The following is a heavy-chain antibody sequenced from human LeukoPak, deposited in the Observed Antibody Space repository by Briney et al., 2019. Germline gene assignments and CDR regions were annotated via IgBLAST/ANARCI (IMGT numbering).Heavy chain of an antibody. CDR2: IYSGGST. D-gene: IGHD3-10*01. CDR3: AKNAALWFGELSDLFDP. Sequence: GGSLRLSCAASGFTVSSNYMSWVRQAPGKGLEWVSVIYSGGSTYYADSVKGRFTISRDNSKNTLYLQMNSLRAEDTAVYYCAKNAALWFGELSDLFDPWGQGTLVTVSS. V-gene: IGHV3-53*01. J-gene: IGHJ5*02. CDR1: GFTVSSNY.